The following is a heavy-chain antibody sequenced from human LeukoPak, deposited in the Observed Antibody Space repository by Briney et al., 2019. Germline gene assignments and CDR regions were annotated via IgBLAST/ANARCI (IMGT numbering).Heavy chain of an antibody. CDR2: IYHSGST. CDR3: ARDRRHYSGYDYHY. CDR1: GYSISSGYC. Sequence: PSETLSLTCTVSGYSISSGYCWGWIRQPPGKGLEWIGSIYHSGSTYYNPSLKSRVTISVDTSKNQFSLKLSSVTAADTAVYYCARDRRHYSGYDYHYWGQGTLVTVSS. V-gene: IGHV4-38-2*02. J-gene: IGHJ4*02. D-gene: IGHD5-12*01.